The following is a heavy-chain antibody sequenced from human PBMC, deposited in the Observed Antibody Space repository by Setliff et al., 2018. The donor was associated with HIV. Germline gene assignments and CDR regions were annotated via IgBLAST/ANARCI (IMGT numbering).Heavy chain of an antibody. CDR2: IYYSGRTSHSGST. V-gene: IGHV4-30-4*08. Sequence: SETLSLTCTDSGDSITSGGYSWTWIRQPPGKALEWVGYIYYSGRTSHSGSTYYNPSVASRITISGDTSKNQFSLKLTSVTAADTAIYYCARENGWLFGWFDPWGQGTPVTVSS. J-gene: IGHJ5*02. CDR3: ARENGWLFGWFDP. D-gene: IGHD3-22*01. CDR1: GDSITSGGYS.